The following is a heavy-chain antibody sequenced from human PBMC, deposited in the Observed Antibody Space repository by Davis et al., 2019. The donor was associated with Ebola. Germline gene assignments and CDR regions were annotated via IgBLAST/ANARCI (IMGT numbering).Heavy chain of an antibody. CDR1: GGSMSSYY. CDR3: ARLSSTGHLDY. D-gene: IGHD6-19*01. J-gene: IGHJ4*02. CDR2: IYYSGST. Sequence: SETLSLTCTVSGGSMSSYYWSWIRQPPGKGLEWIGYIYYSGSTNYNPSLKGRVTISVDTSKNQFSLRLSSVTAADTAVYYCARLSSTGHLDYWGQGTLVTVSS. V-gene: IGHV4-59*08.